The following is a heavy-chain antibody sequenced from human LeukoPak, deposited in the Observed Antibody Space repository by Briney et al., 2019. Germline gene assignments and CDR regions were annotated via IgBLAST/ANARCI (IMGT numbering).Heavy chain of an antibody. V-gene: IGHV3-7*04. D-gene: IGHD1-1*01. CDR2: INQVGSGN. Sequence: PGGSLRLSCAASGFTFSSSWMNCVRQAPGGGLEGVATINQVGSGNYYVHSLKGRFTISRDNAKNSLYLQMNSLRVEDTAVYYCARGPRSHNFYWGQGTLDSVSS. CDR1: GFTFSSSW. CDR3: ARGPRSHNFY. J-gene: IGHJ4*02.